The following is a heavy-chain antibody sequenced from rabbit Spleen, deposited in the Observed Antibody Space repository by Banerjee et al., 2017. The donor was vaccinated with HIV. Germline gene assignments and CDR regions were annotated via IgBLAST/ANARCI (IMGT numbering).Heavy chain of an antibody. D-gene: IGHD8-1*01. CDR2: IEPIFGRT. J-gene: IGHJ4*01. CDR3: ARDGAGGSYFAL. CDR1: GLDFSSYG. Sequence: QEQLVESGGGLVQPGGSLTLSCKASGLDFSSYGVSWVRQAPGKGLEWIGYIEPIFGRTYYASWVNGRFTISSHNAQNTLYLQLNSLTAADTATYFCARDGAGGSYFALWGPGTLVTVS. V-gene: IGHV1S47*01.